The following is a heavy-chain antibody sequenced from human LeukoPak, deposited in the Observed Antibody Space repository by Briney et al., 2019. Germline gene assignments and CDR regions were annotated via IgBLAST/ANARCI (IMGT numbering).Heavy chain of an antibody. V-gene: IGHV4-59*01. Sequence: PSETLSLTCTVSGGSISSYYWSWIRQPPGKGLEWIGYIYHSGSTNYNPSLKSRVTISVDTSKNQFSLKLSSVTAADTAVYYCARTFIAAAASEYYFDYWGQGTLVTVSS. CDR1: GGSISSYY. J-gene: IGHJ4*02. D-gene: IGHD6-13*01. CDR2: IYHSGST. CDR3: ARTFIAAAASEYYFDY.